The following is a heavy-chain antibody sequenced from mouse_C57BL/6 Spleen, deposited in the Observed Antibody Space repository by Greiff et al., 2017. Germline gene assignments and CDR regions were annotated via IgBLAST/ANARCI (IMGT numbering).Heavy chain of an antibody. J-gene: IGHJ1*03. V-gene: IGHV1-39*01. Sequence: EVKLMESGPELVKPGASVKISCKASGYSFTDYNMNWVKQSNGKSLERIGVINPNYGTTSYNQKFKGKATLTVDQSSSTAYMQLNSLTSEDSAVYYCARSDDYDRDWYFDVWGTGTTVTVSS. CDR2: INPNYGTT. CDR3: ARSDDYDRDWYFDV. CDR1: GYSFTDYN. D-gene: IGHD2-4*01.